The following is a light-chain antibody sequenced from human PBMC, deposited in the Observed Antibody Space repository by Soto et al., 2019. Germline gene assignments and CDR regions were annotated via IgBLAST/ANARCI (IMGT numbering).Light chain of an antibody. CDR3: QQYNNWPWT. V-gene: IGKV3-15*01. J-gene: IGKJ1*01. CDR1: QSVSSN. CDR2: GAS. Sequence: ELVMTQSPATLSVSPGERATLSCRASQSVSSNLAWYQQKPCKAPRLLIYGASTRATGIPARFSGSGSGTEFTLTISSLQSEDFVVYYCQQYNNWPWTFAQGTKVEIK.